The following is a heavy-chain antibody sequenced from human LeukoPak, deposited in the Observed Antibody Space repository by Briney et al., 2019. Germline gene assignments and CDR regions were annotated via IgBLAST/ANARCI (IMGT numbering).Heavy chain of an antibody. D-gene: IGHD4/OR15-4a*01. CDR2: IKEDGSDK. Sequence: GGSLRRSCVASGFTFSTYWMNWVRQAPGKGLEWVATIKEDGSDKFYVDSVKGRFTISRDNAKNSLYLQMNSLRAEDTAVYYCARDLSMGNTVLDYWGQGILVTVSS. V-gene: IGHV3-7*01. J-gene: IGHJ4*02. CDR1: GFTFSTYW. CDR3: ARDLSMGNTVLDY.